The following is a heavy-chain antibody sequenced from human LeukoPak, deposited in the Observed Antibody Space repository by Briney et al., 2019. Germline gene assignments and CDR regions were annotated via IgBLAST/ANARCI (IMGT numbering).Heavy chain of an antibody. J-gene: IGHJ6*03. CDR1: GYTFTSYD. D-gene: IGHD5-18*01. CDR3: ARDNGGTAMAYYYYYYMDV. V-gene: IGHV1-8*01. CDR2: MNPNSGNT. Sequence: ASVKVSCKASGYTFTSYDINWVRQATGQGLEWMGWMNPNSGNTGYAQKFQGRVTMTRSTSISTAYMELSSLRSEDTAVYYCARDNGGTAMAYYYYYYMDVWGKGTTVTVSS.